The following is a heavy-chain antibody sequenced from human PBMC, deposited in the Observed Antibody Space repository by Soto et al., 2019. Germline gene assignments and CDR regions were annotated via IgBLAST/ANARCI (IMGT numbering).Heavy chain of an antibody. Sequence: SETLSLTCTVSGGSISSSSYYWGWIRQPPGKGLEWIGSIYYSGSTYYNPSLKSRVTISVDTSKNQFSLKLSSVTAADTAVYYCARHRGGYDWEGDYYYYYMDVWGKGTTVTVSS. CDR2: IYYSGST. CDR1: GGSISSSSYY. D-gene: IGHD5-12*01. V-gene: IGHV4-39*01. J-gene: IGHJ6*03. CDR3: ARHRGGYDWEGDYYYYYMDV.